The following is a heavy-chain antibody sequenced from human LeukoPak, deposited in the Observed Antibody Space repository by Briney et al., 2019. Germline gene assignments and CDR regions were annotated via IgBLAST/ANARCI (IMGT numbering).Heavy chain of an antibody. CDR2: ISAYNGNT. CDR3: ARGVDSVDY. D-gene: IGHD2-8*01. CDR1: GYTFAGND. Sequence: ASVNVSCKASGYTFAGNDVTWVRQAPGQGLEWMGWISAYNGNTNFAQKLQGRVTITTDTSTSTAYMELRSLTPDDTAVYYCARGVDSVDYWGQGTLVTVSS. V-gene: IGHV1-18*01. J-gene: IGHJ4*02.